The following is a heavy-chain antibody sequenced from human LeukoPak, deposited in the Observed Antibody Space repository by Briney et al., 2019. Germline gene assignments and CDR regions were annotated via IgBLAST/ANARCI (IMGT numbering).Heavy chain of an antibody. CDR2: VYQSGTT. CDR1: GFSISSGHY. D-gene: IGHD5-18*01. CDR3: ARIFIRNGYSSYFDC. J-gene: IGHJ4*02. Sequence: SETLSLTCTVSGFSISSGHYWGWVRQPPGAGLEWIGSVYQSGTTYYNPSLKSRVTTSVDMSKNQFSLRLRPVTAADTAVYYCARIFIRNGYSSYFDCWGQGTLVTVSA. V-gene: IGHV4-38-2*02.